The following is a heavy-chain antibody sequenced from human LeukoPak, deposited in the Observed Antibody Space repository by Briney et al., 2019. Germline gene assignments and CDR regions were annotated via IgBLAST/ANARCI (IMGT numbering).Heavy chain of an antibody. CDR3: AKASDFWSGYKGGGYYSYMDV. D-gene: IGHD3-3*01. Sequence: SETLSLTCTVSGGSISSSSYYWGWIRQPPGKGLEWIGSIYYSGSTYYNPSLKSRVTISVDTSKNQFSLKLSSVTAADTAVYYCAKASDFWSGYKGGGYYSYMDVWGKGTTVTVSS. CDR1: GGSISSSSYY. V-gene: IGHV4-39*01. CDR2: IYYSGST. J-gene: IGHJ6*03.